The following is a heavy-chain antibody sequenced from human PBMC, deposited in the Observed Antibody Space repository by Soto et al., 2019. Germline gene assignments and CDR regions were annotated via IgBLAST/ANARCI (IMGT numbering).Heavy chain of an antibody. CDR1: GGSISSYY. CDR3: ARYPHPYYDSSGYYY. CDR2: IYYSGST. Sequence: PSETLSLTCTVSGGSISSYYWSWIRQPPGKGLEWIGYIYYSGSTNYNPSLKSRVTISVDTSKNQFSLKLSSVTAADTAVYYCARYPHPYYDSSGYYYWGQGTMVTVSS. D-gene: IGHD3-22*01. V-gene: IGHV4-59*01. J-gene: IGHJ4*02.